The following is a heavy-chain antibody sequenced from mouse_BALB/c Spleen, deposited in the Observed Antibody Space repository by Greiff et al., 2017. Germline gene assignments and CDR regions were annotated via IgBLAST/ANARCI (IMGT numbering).Heavy chain of an antibody. J-gene: IGHJ4*01. D-gene: IGHD2-1*01. CDR3: ARNYGNTLYYAMDY. CDR1: GFSLTSYG. Sequence: VMLVESGPGLVQPSQSLSITCTVSGFSLTSYGVHWVRQSPGKGLEWLGVIWSGGSTDYNAAFISRLSISKDNSKSQVFFKMNSLQANDTAIYYCARNYGNTLYYAMDYWGQGTSVTVSS. CDR2: IWSGGST. V-gene: IGHV2-2*02.